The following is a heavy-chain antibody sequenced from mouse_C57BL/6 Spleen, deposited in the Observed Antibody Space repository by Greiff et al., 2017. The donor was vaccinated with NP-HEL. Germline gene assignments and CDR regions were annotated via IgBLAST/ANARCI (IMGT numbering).Heavy chain of an antibody. CDR2: IRSKSNNYAT. CDR3: VSYYYGSSSYYAMDY. CDR1: GFSFNTYA. J-gene: IGHJ4*01. D-gene: IGHD1-1*01. Sequence: EVQLVESGGGLVQPKGSLKLSCAASGFSFNTYAMNWVRQAPGKGLEWVARIRSKSNNYATYYADSVKDRFTISRDDSESMLYLQMNNLKTEDTAMYYCVSYYYGSSSYYAMDYWGQGTSVTVSS. V-gene: IGHV10-1*01.